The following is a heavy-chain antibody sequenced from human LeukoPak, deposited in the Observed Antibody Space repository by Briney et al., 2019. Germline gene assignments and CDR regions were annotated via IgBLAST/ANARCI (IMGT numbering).Heavy chain of an antibody. J-gene: IGHJ4*02. CDR2: IYPGDSGT. D-gene: IGHD3-10*01. CDR3: AMNFASGSYGPFDY. CDR1: GYSFTNYW. Sequence: GESLKISCKGSGYSFTNYWIGWVRQMPGKGLEWMGIIYPGDSGTRYSPSFQGQVTISADKSITTAYLQWSSLKASDTAMYYCAMNFASGSYGPFDYWGQGTLVTVPS. V-gene: IGHV5-51*01.